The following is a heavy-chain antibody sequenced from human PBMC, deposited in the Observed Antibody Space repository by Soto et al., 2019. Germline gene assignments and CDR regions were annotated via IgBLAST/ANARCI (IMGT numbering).Heavy chain of an antibody. V-gene: IGHV1-18*01. CDR2: ISAYNGNT. D-gene: IGHD2-2*01. CDR3: AREIVVVPAAEYSSSAGPDYGMDV. Sequence: ASVKVSCKASGYTFTSYGISWVREAPGQGLEWMGWISAYNGNTNYAQKLQGRVTMTTDTSTSTAYMELRSLRSDDTAVYYCAREIVVVPAAEYSSSAGPDYGMDVWGQGTTVTVSS. J-gene: IGHJ6*02. CDR1: GYTFTSYG.